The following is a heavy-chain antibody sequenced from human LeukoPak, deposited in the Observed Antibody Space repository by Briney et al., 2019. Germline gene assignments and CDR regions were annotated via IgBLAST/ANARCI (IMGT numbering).Heavy chain of an antibody. CDR2: INHSGST. V-gene: IGHV4-34*01. J-gene: IGHJ4*02. Sequence: SETLSLTCAVYGGSFSAYYWSWIRQPPGKGLEWIVEINHSGSTNCNPSLKSRVTISVDTSRNRFSLKVSSVTAADTAVYYCARSERSGIYFDYWGQGTLVTVSS. CDR3: ARSERSGIYFDY. CDR1: GGSFSAYY. D-gene: IGHD6-13*01.